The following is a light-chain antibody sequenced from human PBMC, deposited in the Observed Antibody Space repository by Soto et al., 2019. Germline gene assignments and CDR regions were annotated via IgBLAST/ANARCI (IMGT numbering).Light chain of an antibody. CDR1: QSVSNW. CDR3: QQYNTYSA. V-gene: IGKV1-5*01. Sequence: DIQMTQSPSTLSASVGDRVTITCRASQSVSNWLAWYQQKRGKAPELLIYDASSLKSGVTSRFSGSGSGTEFTLTLSSQQPDDFATYYCQQYNTYSAFGQGTKVEIK. CDR2: DAS. J-gene: IGKJ1*01.